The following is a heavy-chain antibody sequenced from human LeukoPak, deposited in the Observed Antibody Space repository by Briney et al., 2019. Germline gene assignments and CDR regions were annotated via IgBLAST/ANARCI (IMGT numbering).Heavy chain of an antibody. CDR2: ISYDGSNK. V-gene: IGHV3-30*04. J-gene: IGHJ6*02. Sequence: PGGSLRLSCAASGFTFSSYSMHWVRQAPGKGLEWEAVISYDGSNKYYADSVKGRFTISRDNSKNTLYLQMNSLRAEDTAVYYCAREVAYDSSGTLGYYYYGMDVWGQGTTVTVSS. CDR1: GFTFSSYS. D-gene: IGHD3-22*01. CDR3: AREVAYDSSGTLGYYYYGMDV.